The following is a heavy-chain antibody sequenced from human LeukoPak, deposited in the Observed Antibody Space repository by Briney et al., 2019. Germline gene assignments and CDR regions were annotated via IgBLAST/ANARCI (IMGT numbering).Heavy chain of an antibody. J-gene: IGHJ4*02. Sequence: ASVKVSCKASGYTFTGYYIHWVRQAPEQGLEWMGWINPNTGVTNYAQKFQGRVTMTRDTSISTAYMELSRLRSDDTAVYFCARDFCGGDCRFDSWGQGTLVTVSS. CDR2: INPNTGVT. D-gene: IGHD2-21*02. CDR1: GYTFTGYY. CDR3: ARDFCGGDCRFDS. V-gene: IGHV1-2*02.